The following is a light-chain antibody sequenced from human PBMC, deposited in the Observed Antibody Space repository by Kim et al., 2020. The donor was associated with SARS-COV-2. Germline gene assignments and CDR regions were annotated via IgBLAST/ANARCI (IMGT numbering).Light chain of an antibody. CDR1: QSVSSN. Sequence: EIVMTQSPATLSVSPGERATLSCRASQSVSSNLAWYQQKPGQAPRLLIYGASTRATGIPARFSGSGSGTEFTLTISSLQSEDFAVYYCQKCDNRPRTFGQRTTVDIK. CDR2: GAS. V-gene: IGKV3-15*01. CDR3: QKCDNRPRT. J-gene: IGKJ1*01.